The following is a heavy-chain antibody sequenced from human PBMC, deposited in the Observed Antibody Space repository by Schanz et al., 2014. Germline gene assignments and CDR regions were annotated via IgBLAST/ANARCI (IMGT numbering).Heavy chain of an antibody. J-gene: IGHJ4*02. CDR1: GFTFSDYW. CDR2: ISASGGDT. Sequence: EVQLVESGGGVVQPGRSLRLSCAASGFTFSDYWMSWVRQAPGKGLEWLSVISASGGDTYYADSVKGRFTISRDNSKNTLYLQINSLRAEDTAVYYCARKVVATIGGYYDNWGQGTLVIVSS. CDR3: ARKVVATIGGYYDN. V-gene: IGHV3-23*04. D-gene: IGHD5-12*01.